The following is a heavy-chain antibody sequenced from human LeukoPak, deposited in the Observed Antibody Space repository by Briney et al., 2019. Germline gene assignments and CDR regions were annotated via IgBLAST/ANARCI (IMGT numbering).Heavy chain of an antibody. CDR2: IYYSGST. CDR3: ARVKGYCSGGSCYQYYYMVV. CDR1: GGSLCSYY. D-gene: IGHD2-15*01. V-gene: IGHV4-59*01. J-gene: IGHJ6*03. Sequence: PSETLSLTCTVSGGSLCSYYWSWIRQPPGKGLEWIGYIYYSGSTNYNPSLKSRVTISVDTSKNRFSLKLSSVTAADTAVYYCARVKGYCSGGSCYQYYYMVVCGNGTTVTVSS.